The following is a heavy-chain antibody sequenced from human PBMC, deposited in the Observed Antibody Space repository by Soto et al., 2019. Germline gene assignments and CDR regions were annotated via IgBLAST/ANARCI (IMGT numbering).Heavy chain of an antibody. CDR2: TYYRSNWYI. Sequence: SQTLSLTCAISGDSVSSNSAAWNWIRQSPSRGLELLGRTYYRSNWYIEYAVSVKSLIAINPDTSKNQFSLQLNSVTPEDTAVYYCARTKSVFDSWGQGTLVTVSS. CDR3: ARTKSVFDS. J-gene: IGHJ4*02. V-gene: IGHV6-1*01. CDR1: GDSVSSNSAA.